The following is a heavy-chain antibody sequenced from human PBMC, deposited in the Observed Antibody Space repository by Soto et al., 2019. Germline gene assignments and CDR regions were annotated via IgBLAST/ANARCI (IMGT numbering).Heavy chain of an antibody. V-gene: IGHV3-23*01. J-gene: IGHJ4*02. CDR1: GFTFSSYA. CDR2: ISGSGGST. D-gene: IGHD2-2*01. CDR3: TWIVVEPAATVRDY. Sequence: GGSLRLSCAASGFTFSSYAMSWVRQAPGKGLEWVSAISGSGGSTYYADSVKGRFTISRDNSKNTLYLQMNSLKTEDTAVYYCTWIVVEPAATVRDYWGQGTLVTVSS.